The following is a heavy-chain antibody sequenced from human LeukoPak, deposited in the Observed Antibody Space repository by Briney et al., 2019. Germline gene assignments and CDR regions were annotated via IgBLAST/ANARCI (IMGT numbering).Heavy chain of an antibody. CDR3: ARVPTLYDSSGYYPFDY. V-gene: IGHV4-34*01. CDR2: INHSGST. CDR1: GGSFSDYY. Sequence: SETLSLTCAVYGGSFSDYYWSWIRQPPGKGLEWIGEINHSGSTNYNPSLKSRVTISVDTSKNQFSLKLSSVTAADTAVYYCARVPTLYDSSGYYPFDYWGQGTLVTVSS. D-gene: IGHD3-22*01. J-gene: IGHJ4*02.